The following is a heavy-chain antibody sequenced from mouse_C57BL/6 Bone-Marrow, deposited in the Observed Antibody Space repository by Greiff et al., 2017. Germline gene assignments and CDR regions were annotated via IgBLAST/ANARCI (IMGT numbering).Heavy chain of an antibody. CDR3: ARWYYGSMDY. V-gene: IGHV1-64*01. D-gene: IGHD1-1*01. CDR2: IHPNSGST. J-gene: IGHJ4*01. Sequence: QVQLQQSGAELVKPGASVKLSCKASGYTFTSYWMYWVKQRPGQGLEWIGMIHPNSGSTNYNEKFKSKATLTVDKSSSTAYMQLSSLTSEDSAVYYCARWYYGSMDYWGQGTSVTVSS. CDR1: GYTFTSYW.